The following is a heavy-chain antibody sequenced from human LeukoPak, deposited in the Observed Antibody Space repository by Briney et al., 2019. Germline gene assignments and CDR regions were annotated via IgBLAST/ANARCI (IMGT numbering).Heavy chain of an antibody. CDR1: GFTFSGSA. CDR3: RAAADLNDY. J-gene: IGHJ4*02. V-gene: IGHV3-73*01. CDR2: IRSKADSYTT. Sequence: GGSLRLSCAASGFTFSGSAMHWVRQASGKGLEWLGRIRSKADSYTTAYAASVKGRFIVSRDDSKNTAYLQMNSLKTEDSAVYYCRAAADLNDYWGQGTLVTVSS. D-gene: IGHD6-13*01.